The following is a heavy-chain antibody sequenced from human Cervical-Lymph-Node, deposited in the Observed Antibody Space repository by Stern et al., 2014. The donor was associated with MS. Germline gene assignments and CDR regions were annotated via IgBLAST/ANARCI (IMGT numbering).Heavy chain of an antibody. J-gene: IGHJ6*02. V-gene: IGHV3-30*03. D-gene: IGHD2-8*01. CDR1: GLTFSSYG. CDR2: ISYDGRAQ. Sequence: MQLVESGGGVVQPGRPLRLSCVVSGLTFSSYGMHLVRLAPSKGLGWVALISYDGRAQYYVGAMKCRFAISRDNSTHTQFLQMNSLRADDTAVYYCAAFCSDGVCYKGGRNYYYYGMDVWGQGTTVTVSS. CDR3: AAFCSDGVCYKGGRNYYYYGMDV.